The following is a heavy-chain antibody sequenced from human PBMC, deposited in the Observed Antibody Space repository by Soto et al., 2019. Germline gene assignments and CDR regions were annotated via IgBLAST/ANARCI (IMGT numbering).Heavy chain of an antibody. Sequence: QVQLVESGGGVVQPGRSLRLSCAAAGITFSSYGMHWVRQAPGKGLEWVAVIWYDGSNKYYADSVKGRFTISRDNSKNTLYLQMNSLRAEDTAVYYCARDAKAGAFDLWGQGTMVTVSS. CDR1: GITFSSYG. J-gene: IGHJ3*01. CDR2: IWYDGSNK. V-gene: IGHV3-33*01. CDR3: ARDAKAGAFDL. D-gene: IGHD6-19*01.